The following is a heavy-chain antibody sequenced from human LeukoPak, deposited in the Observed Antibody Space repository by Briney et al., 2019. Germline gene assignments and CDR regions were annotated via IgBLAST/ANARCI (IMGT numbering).Heavy chain of an antibody. D-gene: IGHD3-3*01. CDR1: GFTFRSYE. V-gene: IGHV3-48*03. CDR3: ARSARLMKGVVEVTALDD. CDR2: LSSSGSAF. J-gene: IGHJ4*02. Sequence: GSLTLSCEDSGFTFRSYEMNWVRQAPGKGLEWIAYLSSSGSAFSYADSVKGRFTIARDNAKNSVYLEMNSLRADDTAVYYCARSARLMKGVVEVTALDDWGQGTLVTVSS.